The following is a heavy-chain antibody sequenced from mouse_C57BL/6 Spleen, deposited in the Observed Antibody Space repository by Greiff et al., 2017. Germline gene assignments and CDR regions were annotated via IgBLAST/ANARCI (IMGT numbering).Heavy chain of an antibody. J-gene: IGHJ2*01. CDR3: ARDYGSSSFDY. CDR2: ISYDGSN. Sequence: EVQVVESGPGLVKPSQSLSLTCSVTGYSITSGYYWNWIRQFPGNKLEWMGYISYDGSNNYNPSLKNRISITRDTSKNQFFLKLNSVTTEDTATYYCARDYGSSSFDYWGQGTTLTVSS. CDR1: GYSITSGYY. D-gene: IGHD1-1*01. V-gene: IGHV3-6*01.